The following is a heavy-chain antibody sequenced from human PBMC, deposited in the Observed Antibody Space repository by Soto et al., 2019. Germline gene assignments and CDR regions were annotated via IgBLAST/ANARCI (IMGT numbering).Heavy chain of an antibody. CDR3: ARVKLGSYDWFDP. J-gene: IGHJ5*02. CDR1: GFTFNNYW. V-gene: IGHV3-74*01. Sequence: EVQLVESGGGLVQPGGSLRLSCAASGFTFNNYWMHWVRQAPGKGLMWVSRINPDGSRTTYADSVKGRFAISRDNAKNTLYLQMNSLRAEDMAVYYCARVKLGSYDWFDPWGQGTLVTVSS. D-gene: IGHD3-16*01. CDR2: INPDGSRT.